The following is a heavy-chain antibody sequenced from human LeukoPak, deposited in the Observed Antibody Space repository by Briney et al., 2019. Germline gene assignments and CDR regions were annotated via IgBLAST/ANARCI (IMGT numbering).Heavy chain of an antibody. D-gene: IGHD3-3*01. CDR2: INPNSGGT. J-gene: IGHJ5*02. CDR1: GYTFTGYY. Sequence: ASVKASCKASGYTFTGYYMHWVRQAPGQGLEWMGWINPNSGGTNYAQKFQGRVTMTRDTSISTAYMELSRLRSDDTAVYYCARDSLFLEWFSNWFDPWGQGTLVTVSS. V-gene: IGHV1-2*02. CDR3: ARDSLFLEWFSNWFDP.